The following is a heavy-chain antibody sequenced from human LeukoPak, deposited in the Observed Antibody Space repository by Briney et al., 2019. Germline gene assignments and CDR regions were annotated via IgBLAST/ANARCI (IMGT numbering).Heavy chain of an antibody. J-gene: IGHJ3*02. D-gene: IGHD5-18*01. CDR1: GFSISRYS. CDR2: ISSSATYI. V-gene: IGHV3-21*01. Sequence: PGGSLRLSCAASGFSISRYSMNWVRQAPGEGLEWVSSISSSATYIYYADSLKGRFTIFRDNAKNSLYLHMNSLRAEDTAVYYCARVLYCYGYSEFAFDIWGQGTMVTVSS. CDR3: ARVLYCYGYSEFAFDI.